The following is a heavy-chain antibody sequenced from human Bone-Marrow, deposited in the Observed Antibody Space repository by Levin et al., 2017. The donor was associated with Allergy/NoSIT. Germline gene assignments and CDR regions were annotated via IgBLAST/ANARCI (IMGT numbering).Heavy chain of an antibody. V-gene: IGHV4-59*01. CDR2: IYHSGGT. D-gene: IGHD3-10*01. CDR1: GGSICSYY. Sequence: SQTLSLTCTVSGGSICSYYWSWIRQPPGKGLEWIGYIYHSGGTNYNPSLKSPVTISLDTTKNQISLKLHSVSAADTAVYYCARGRGSGTYYSKTLDFWGQGTLVTVSS. J-gene: IGHJ4*02. CDR3: ARGRGSGTYYSKTLDF.